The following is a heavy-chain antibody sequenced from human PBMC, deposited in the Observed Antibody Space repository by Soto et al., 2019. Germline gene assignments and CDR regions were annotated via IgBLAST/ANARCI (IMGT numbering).Heavy chain of an antibody. Sequence: GGSLRLSCAASGFTFSSYSMNWVRQAPGKGLEWVSYISSSSSTIYYADSVKGRFTISRDNAKNSLYLQMNSLRAEDTAVYYCARDYGSGSYYPRRHLDYWGQGTLVTVSS. D-gene: IGHD3-10*01. CDR1: GFTFSSYS. J-gene: IGHJ4*02. CDR3: ARDYGSGSYYPRRHLDY. CDR2: ISSSSSTI. V-gene: IGHV3-48*01.